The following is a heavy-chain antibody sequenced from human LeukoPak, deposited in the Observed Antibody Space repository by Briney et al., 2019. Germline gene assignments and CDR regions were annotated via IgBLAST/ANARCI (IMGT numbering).Heavy chain of an antibody. CDR2: ISSSGANT. Sequence: PGGSLRLSCAASGFTFTNYAITWVRQAPGKGLEWVSTISSSGANTYYADSVRGRFTISRDNSKNTLYLQMNSLRAEDTAVYYCAKDGHYDSSGFTLQYWGQGTLVIVSS. CDR1: GFTFTNYA. CDR3: AKDGHYDSSGFTLQY. V-gene: IGHV3-23*01. J-gene: IGHJ1*01. D-gene: IGHD3-22*01.